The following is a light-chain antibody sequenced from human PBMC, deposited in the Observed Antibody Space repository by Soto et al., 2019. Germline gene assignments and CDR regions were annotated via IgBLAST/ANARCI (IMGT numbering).Light chain of an antibody. CDR1: QSISSW. CDR2: DAS. Sequence: IQMTQSPSTLSASVGDRVTITCRASQSISSWLAWYQQKPGKAPKLLIYDASSLEGGVPSRFSGSGSGTEFTLTISSLQPDDFATYYCQQYNSYSSWTFGQGTKVDIK. V-gene: IGKV1-5*01. CDR3: QQYNSYSSWT. J-gene: IGKJ1*01.